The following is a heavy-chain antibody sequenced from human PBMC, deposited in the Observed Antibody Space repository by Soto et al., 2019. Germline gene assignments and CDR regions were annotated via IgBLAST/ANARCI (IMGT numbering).Heavy chain of an antibody. CDR1: GGSVESSSC. CDR3: VRSVPAATWAYNGMDV. CDR2: IYHSGIL. Sequence: QVRLKESGPGLVKPSGTLSLTCAVSGGSVESSSCWSWVRQAPGKGLEWSGEIYHSGILNYNPSLASRVSVRVNKSTHPFSLNLNSVTAADTAVYYCVRSVPAATWAYNGMDVWGQGTTVTVSS. D-gene: IGHD2-15*01. V-gene: IGHV4-4*02. J-gene: IGHJ6*02.